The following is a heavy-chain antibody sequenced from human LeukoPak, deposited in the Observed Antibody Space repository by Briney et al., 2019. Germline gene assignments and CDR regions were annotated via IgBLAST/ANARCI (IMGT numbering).Heavy chain of an antibody. CDR1: GYSISSGYY. CDR2: IYYSGST. V-gene: IGHV4-38-2*02. Sequence: SETLSLTCTVSGYSISSGYYWGWIRQPPGKGLEWIGSIYYSGSTYYNPSLKSRVTISVDTSKNQFSLRLRSVTAADTAVYYCARQEFGGVDYWGQGTLVTVSS. J-gene: IGHJ4*02. CDR3: ARQEFGGVDY. D-gene: IGHD3-16*01.